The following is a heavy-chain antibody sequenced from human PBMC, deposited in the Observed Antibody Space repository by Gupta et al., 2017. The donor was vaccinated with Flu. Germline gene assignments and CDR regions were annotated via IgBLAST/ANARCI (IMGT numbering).Heavy chain of an antibody. CDR3: AKDSLDGELRFLEWSNRGDAFDI. D-gene: IGHD3-3*01. Sequence: EVQLLESGGGLVQPGGSLRLSCAASGFTFSSYAMSWVRKAPGKGLEWVSAIRGSGGSTYYADSVKGRFTISRDNSKNTLYLQMNSLRAEDTAVYYCAKDSLDGELRFLEWSNRGDAFDIWGQGTMGTVSS. V-gene: IGHV3-23*01. J-gene: IGHJ3*02. CDR1: GFTFSSYA. CDR2: IRGSGGST.